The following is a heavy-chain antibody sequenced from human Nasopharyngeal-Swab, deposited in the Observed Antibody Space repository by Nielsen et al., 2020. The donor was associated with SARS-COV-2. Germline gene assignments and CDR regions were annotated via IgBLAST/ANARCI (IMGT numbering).Heavy chain of an antibody. Sequence: LKISCAASGFTFSSYAMSWVRQAPGKGLEWVSAISGSGGSTYYADSVKGRFTISRDNSKNTLYLQMNSLRADDTAVYYCAKEATLGGVGDYYYMDVWGKGTTVTVSS. D-gene: IGHD3-16*01. J-gene: IGHJ6*03. CDR3: AKEATLGGVGDYYYMDV. CDR1: GFTFSSYA. V-gene: IGHV3-23*01. CDR2: ISGSGGST.